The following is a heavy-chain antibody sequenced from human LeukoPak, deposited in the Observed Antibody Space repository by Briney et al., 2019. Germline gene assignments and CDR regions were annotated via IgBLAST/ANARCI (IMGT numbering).Heavy chain of an antibody. Sequence: GGSLRLSCAASGFTVSSNYMSWVRQAPGKGLEWVSVIYSSGSTYYADSVKGRFTISRDNSKNTLYLQMNSLRAEDTAVYYCARDLSGGNYFDYWGQGTLVTVSS. CDR2: IYSSGST. V-gene: IGHV3-53*01. D-gene: IGHD2-15*01. CDR1: GFTVSSNY. J-gene: IGHJ4*02. CDR3: ARDLSGGNYFDY.